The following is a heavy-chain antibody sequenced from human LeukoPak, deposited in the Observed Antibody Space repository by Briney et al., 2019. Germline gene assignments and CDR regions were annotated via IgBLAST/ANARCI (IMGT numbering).Heavy chain of an antibody. J-gene: IGHJ4*02. CDR3: ARATTPALVVAGNY. Sequence: PGGSLRLSCAASGFTFSNYWMHWVRQAPGKGLVWVSRIHSDGSTTIYADSVKGRFTISRDNAKNTLYLQMDSLRAEDTAVYHCARATTPALVVAGNYWGQGTLVTVSS. V-gene: IGHV3-74*01. D-gene: IGHD6-19*01. CDR2: IHSDGSTT. CDR1: GFTFSNYW.